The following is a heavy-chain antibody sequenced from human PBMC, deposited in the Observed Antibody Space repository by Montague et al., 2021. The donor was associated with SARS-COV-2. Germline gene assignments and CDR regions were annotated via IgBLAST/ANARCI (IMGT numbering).Heavy chain of an antibody. CDR3: ARGSISYDPDDESYGMDV. V-gene: IGHV4-38-2*02. D-gene: IGHD2-2*01. CDR2: IYRNGNT. CDR1: GYSISSGYY. Sequence: SETLSLTCTVSGYSISSGYYWGWIRQPPGKGLEWIGRIYRNGNTYYNPSLKSRVTISVDTSKNQFSLKLRSVTAADTAVYYCARGSISYDPDDESYGMDVWGQGTTVTVSS. J-gene: IGHJ6*02.